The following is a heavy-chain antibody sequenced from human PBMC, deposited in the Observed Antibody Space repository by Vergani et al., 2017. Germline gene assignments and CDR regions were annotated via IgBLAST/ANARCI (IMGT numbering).Heavy chain of an antibody. CDR1: GGSISSYY. D-gene: IGHD2-15*01. CDR3: ARDVYCSGGSLRRGDCSAPAKYYFDY. V-gene: IGHV4-4*07. J-gene: IGHJ4*02. Sequence: QVQLQESGPGLVKPSETLSLTCTVSGGSISSYYWSWIRQPAGKGLEWIGRIYTSGSTNYNPSLKSRVTMSVDTSKNQFSLKRSSVTAADTAVYYCARDVYCSGGSLRRGDCSAPAKYYFDYWGQGTLVTVSS. CDR2: IYTSGST.